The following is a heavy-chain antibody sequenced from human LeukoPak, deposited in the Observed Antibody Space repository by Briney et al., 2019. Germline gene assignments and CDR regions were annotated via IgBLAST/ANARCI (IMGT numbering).Heavy chain of an antibody. CDR3: AKENDFVY. Sequence: GGSLRLSCAASGFTFTSYEMNWVRQAPGKGLEWVAVISYDGTNKYYADSVKGRFTISRDNPKSTLYLQMNSLRAEDTAVYYCAKENDFVYWGQGTLVTVSS. J-gene: IGHJ4*02. D-gene: IGHD3-3*01. CDR1: GFTFTSYE. V-gene: IGHV3-30*18. CDR2: ISYDGTNK.